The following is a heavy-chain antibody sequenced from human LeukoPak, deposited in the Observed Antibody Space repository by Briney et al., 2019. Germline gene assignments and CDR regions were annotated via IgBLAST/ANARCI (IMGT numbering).Heavy chain of an antibody. V-gene: IGHV1-18*04. Sequence: ASVEVFCRASGYLFTSYGIRWVRHPSTQGCEGMGWISAYNGNTNYAQKLQGRVTMTTDTSTSTAYMELRSLRSDDTAVYYCARDRYSGSYFNWGQGTLVTVSS. CDR2: ISAYNGNT. CDR3: ARDRYSGSYFN. D-gene: IGHD1-26*01. CDR1: GYLFTSYG. J-gene: IGHJ4*02.